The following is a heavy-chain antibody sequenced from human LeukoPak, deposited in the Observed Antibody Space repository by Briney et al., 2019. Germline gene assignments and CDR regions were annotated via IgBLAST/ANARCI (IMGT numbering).Heavy chain of an antibody. J-gene: IGHJ4*02. Sequence: SVKVSCKASGYTFTSYDINWVRQATGQGLEWMGGIIPILGTANYAQKFQGRVTITADESTSTAYMELSSLRSEDTAVYYCARVRSGRDFDYWGQGTLVTVSS. V-gene: IGHV1-69*13. CDR1: GYTFTSYD. CDR2: IIPILGTA. CDR3: ARVRSGRDFDY. D-gene: IGHD3-10*01.